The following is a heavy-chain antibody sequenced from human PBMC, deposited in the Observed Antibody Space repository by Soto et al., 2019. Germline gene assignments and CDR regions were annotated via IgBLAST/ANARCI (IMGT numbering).Heavy chain of an antibody. Sequence: GGSLRLSCAASGFTFSSYGMHWVRQAPGKGLEWVAVISYDGSNKYYADSVKGRFTISRDNSKNTLYLQMNSLRAEDTFVYYCAKVRGLGVRGVIYPFDYWGQGTLVTVSS. CDR2: ISYDGSNK. J-gene: IGHJ4*02. D-gene: IGHD3-10*01. V-gene: IGHV3-30*18. CDR3: AKVRGLGVRGVIYPFDY. CDR1: GFTFSSYG.